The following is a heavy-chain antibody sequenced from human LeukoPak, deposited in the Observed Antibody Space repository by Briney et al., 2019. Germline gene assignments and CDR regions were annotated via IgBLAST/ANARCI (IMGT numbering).Heavy chain of an antibody. D-gene: IGHD1-1*01. V-gene: IGHV4-31*03. CDR1: GGSISSCGYY. CDR3: AREERRTQTAFDY. Sequence: SETLSLTCTVSGGSISSCGYYWSWIRQHPGKGLEWIGYIYYSGSTYYKSSLKSRVTMSVDTSKNQFSLKLSSVTAADTAVCYCAREERRTQTAFDYWGQGTLVTVSS. J-gene: IGHJ4*02. CDR2: IYYSGST.